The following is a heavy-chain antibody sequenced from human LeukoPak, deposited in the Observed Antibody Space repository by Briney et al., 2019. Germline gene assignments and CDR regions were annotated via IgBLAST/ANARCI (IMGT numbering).Heavy chain of an antibody. D-gene: IGHD3-22*01. CDR2: ISGSGGST. V-gene: IGHV3-23*01. Sequence: GGSLRLSCAASGFTFSSYAMSWARQAPGKGLEWISAISGSGGSTYYADSVKGRFTISRDNSKNTVFLQMNSLRVDDTAVYYCAKGPVDTSAYYRGLDYWGQGTLVTVSS. CDR3: AKGPVDTSAYYRGLDY. CDR1: GFTFSSYA. J-gene: IGHJ4*02.